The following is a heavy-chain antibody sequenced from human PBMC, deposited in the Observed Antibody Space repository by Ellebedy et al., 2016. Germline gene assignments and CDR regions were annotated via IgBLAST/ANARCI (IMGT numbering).Heavy chain of an antibody. D-gene: IGHD2-15*01. V-gene: IGHV3-66*01. CDR3: ANEGHCSGGSCYFLEY. CDR1: GFTVSNNY. J-gene: IGHJ4*02. Sequence: GESLKISCAASGFTVSNNYMSWVRQAPGKGLEWVSLMFSTGGTKYADSVKGRFTISRDNFKNTLYLQVNSLRADDTAVYYCANEGHCSGGSCYFLEYWGQGTLVTVSS. CDR2: MFSTGGT.